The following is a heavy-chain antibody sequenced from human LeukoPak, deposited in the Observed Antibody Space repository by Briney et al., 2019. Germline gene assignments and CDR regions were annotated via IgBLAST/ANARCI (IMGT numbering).Heavy chain of an antibody. D-gene: IGHD6-13*01. Sequence: ASVKVSCKASGCVFSNYGISWVRQAPGQGLEWMGWISAYNGNTNYAEKFQGRVTMTTDTSTSTAYMELRSLRSDDTAVYYCAREGSSWYDFGYWGQGTLVTVSS. J-gene: IGHJ4*02. V-gene: IGHV1-18*01. CDR1: GCVFSNYG. CDR3: AREGSSWYDFGY. CDR2: ISAYNGNT.